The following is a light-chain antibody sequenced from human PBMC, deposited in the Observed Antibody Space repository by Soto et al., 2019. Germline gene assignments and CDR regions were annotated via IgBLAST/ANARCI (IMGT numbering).Light chain of an antibody. J-gene: IGKJ1*01. Sequence: EIVMTQSPATLSVSPGERATLSCRASQSVSSNLAWYQQTPGQAPRLLIFDASTRATGIPARFSGSGSETEFTLTISSLQSEDFAVYYCQQYDNWLGTFGQGTKVEVK. CDR3: QQYDNWLGT. V-gene: IGKV3D-15*01. CDR2: DAS. CDR1: QSVSSN.